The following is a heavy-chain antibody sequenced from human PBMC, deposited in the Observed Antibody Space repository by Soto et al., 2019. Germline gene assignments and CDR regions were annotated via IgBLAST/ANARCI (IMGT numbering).Heavy chain of an antibody. Sequence: QVQLQESGPRLVKPSETLSLTCTVSGGSVSTGSYHWSWLRQPPGKGLEWIGYIFFTVSAYHNPALKNRVTISVDTSENQFSLTVTSVTAADTAVYFCARDGHGMAVWGQVTTVTVSS. V-gene: IGHV4-61*01. CDR2: IFFTVSA. J-gene: IGHJ6*02. CDR1: GGSVSTGSYH. CDR3: ARDGHGMAV.